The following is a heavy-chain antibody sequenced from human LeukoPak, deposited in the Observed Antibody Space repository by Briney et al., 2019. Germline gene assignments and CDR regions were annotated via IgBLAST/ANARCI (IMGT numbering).Heavy chain of an antibody. D-gene: IGHD1-26*01. J-gene: IGHJ5*02. CDR2: IYYSGNT. V-gene: IGHV4-39*01. Sequence: SSETLSLTCTVSGGSISSSSYYWAWIRQPPGKGLEWIGSIYYSGNTYYNPSLKSRVTISVDTSNNQFSLRLTSVTASDTAVYYCARHPRRGGGALNWFDPLGQGTLVTVSS. CDR3: ARHPRRGGGALNWFDP. CDR1: GGSISSSSYY.